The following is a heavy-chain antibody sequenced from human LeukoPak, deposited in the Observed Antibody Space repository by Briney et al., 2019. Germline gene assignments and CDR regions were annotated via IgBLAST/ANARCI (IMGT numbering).Heavy chain of an antibody. CDR1: GFTFSSYW. CDR3: EADDSSHDY. J-gene: IGHJ4*02. Sequence: GGSLRLSCAASGFTFSSYWTSWVRQAPGKGLEWVANIKQDGSEKYYVDSVKGRFTISRDNAKNSLYLQMNSLRAEDTAVYYCEADDSSHDYWGQGTLVTVSS. D-gene: IGHD3-22*01. CDR2: IKQDGSEK. V-gene: IGHV3-7*01.